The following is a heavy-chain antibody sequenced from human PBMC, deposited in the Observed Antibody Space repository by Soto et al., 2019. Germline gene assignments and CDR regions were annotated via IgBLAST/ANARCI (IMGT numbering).Heavy chain of an antibody. CDR3: ARDSRGANFDY. D-gene: IGHD2-15*01. Sequence: PGGSLRLSCEASGFTFNVHWMTWVRQAPGKGLELVASIHHDGGEEYYVDSVKGRFTIYRDNAKNSLYLQLSSLRAEDAAMYYCARDSRGANFDYWGQGALVTVSS. V-gene: IGHV3-7*01. CDR1: GFTFNVHW. J-gene: IGHJ4*02. CDR2: IHHDGGEE.